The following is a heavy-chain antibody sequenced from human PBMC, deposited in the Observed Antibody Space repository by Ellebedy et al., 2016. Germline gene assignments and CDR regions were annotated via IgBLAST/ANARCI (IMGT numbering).Heavy chain of an antibody. CDR2: IYHSGST. CDR1: GGSISSGGYS. V-gene: IGHV4-30-2*01. Sequence: SETLSLXXAVSGGSISSGGYSWSWIRQPPGKGLEWIGYIYHSGSTYYNPSLKSRVTISVDTSKNQFSLKLSSVTAADTAVYYCARVQSSGWYADAFDIWGQGTMVTVSS. J-gene: IGHJ3*02. CDR3: ARVQSSGWYADAFDI. D-gene: IGHD6-19*01.